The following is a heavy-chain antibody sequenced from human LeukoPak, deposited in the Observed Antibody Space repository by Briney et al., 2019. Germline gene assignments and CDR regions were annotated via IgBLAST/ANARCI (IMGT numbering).Heavy chain of an antibody. V-gene: IGHV1-18*01. CDR2: VSTHNGYT. J-gene: IGHJ5*02. D-gene: IGHD3-16*01. Sequence: ASVKVSCKASGYTFTSYGISWVRQAAGKGLEWMGWVSTHNGYTKYAQKFQGSVTMTTDTSTSTAYMEVGSLRSDDTAGYYCARGLGIISCCESLNWFDPWGQGTLVSVSS. CDR1: GYTFTSYG. CDR3: ARGLGIISCCESLNWFDP.